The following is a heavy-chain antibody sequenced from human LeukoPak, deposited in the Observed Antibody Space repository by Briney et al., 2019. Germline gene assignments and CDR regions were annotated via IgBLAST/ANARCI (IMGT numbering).Heavy chain of an antibody. CDR1: GGSISSGSYY. CDR2: IYTSGST. Sequence: SETLSLTCTVSGGSISSGSYYWSWIRQPAGKGLEWIGRIYTSGSTNYNPSLKSRVTISVDTSKNQFSLKLSSVTAADTAEYYCAREREERPDYYDSSGFFDYWGQGTLVTVSS. V-gene: IGHV4-61*02. J-gene: IGHJ4*02. CDR3: AREREERPDYYDSSGFFDY. D-gene: IGHD3-22*01.